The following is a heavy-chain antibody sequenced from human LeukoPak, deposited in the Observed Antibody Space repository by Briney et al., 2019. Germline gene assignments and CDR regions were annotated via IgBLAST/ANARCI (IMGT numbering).Heavy chain of an antibody. J-gene: IGHJ4*02. CDR1: GFTFSSYG. D-gene: IGHD2-21*02. CDR3: AKGLAGDQDY. Sequence: GRSLRLSCAASGFTFSSYGMHRVRQAPGKGLEWVAVISYDGSNKYYADSVKGRFTISRDNSKNTLYLQMNSLRAEDTAVYYCAKGLAGDQDYWGQGTLVTVSS. V-gene: IGHV3-30*18. CDR2: ISYDGSNK.